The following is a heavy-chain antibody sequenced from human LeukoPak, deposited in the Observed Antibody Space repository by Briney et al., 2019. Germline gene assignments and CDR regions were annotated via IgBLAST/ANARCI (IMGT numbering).Heavy chain of an antibody. Sequence: GGSLRLSCAASGFTFSSYAMSWVRQAPGKGLEWVSTISTSGGGTYYADSVKGRFTISRDNAKNSLYLQMNSLRAEDTAVYYCARVGYCSSSSCLNYGMDVWGQGTTVTVSS. CDR2: ISTSGGGT. V-gene: IGHV3-21*01. D-gene: IGHD2-2*01. CDR3: ARVGYCSSSSCLNYGMDV. CDR1: GFTFSSYA. J-gene: IGHJ6*02.